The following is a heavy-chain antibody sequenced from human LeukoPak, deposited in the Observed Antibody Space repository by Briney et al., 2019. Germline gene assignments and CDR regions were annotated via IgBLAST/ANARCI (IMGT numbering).Heavy chain of an antibody. D-gene: IGHD3-22*01. V-gene: IGHV3-23*01. Sequence: GGTLTLTCAASGFTFSRYAMSWVRQAPGKGLERVSAISGSGGSTYYGDPVKGRFTTSRDNSKNTLYLLRNSLAAEETAVYCCAKDAYYDSSGYSCYFDYWGQGTLVTVSS. CDR3: AKDAYYDSSGYSCYFDY. CDR1: GFTFSRYA. J-gene: IGHJ4*02. CDR2: ISGSGGST.